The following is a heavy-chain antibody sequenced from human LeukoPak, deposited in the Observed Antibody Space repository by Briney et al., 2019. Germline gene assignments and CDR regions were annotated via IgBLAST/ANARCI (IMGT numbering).Heavy chain of an antibody. CDR2: IYYSGST. Sequence: PSETLSLTCTVSGGSISSSSYYWGWIRQPPGKGLEWIGSIYYSGSTYYNPSLKSRVTISVDTSKNQFSLKLSSVTAADTAVYYCARDGSYGGYRIFDYWGQGTLVTVSS. D-gene: IGHD4-17*01. CDR1: GGSISSSSYY. CDR3: ARDGSYGGYRIFDY. J-gene: IGHJ4*02. V-gene: IGHV4-39*07.